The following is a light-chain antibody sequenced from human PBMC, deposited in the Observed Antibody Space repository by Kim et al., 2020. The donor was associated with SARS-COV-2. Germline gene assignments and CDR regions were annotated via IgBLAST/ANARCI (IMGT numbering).Light chain of an antibody. CDR1: SSNIGNNY. J-gene: IGLJ2*01. CDR3: GTWDSSLSAVV. Sequence: KVTNSCSGSSSNIGNNYVSWYQQLPGTAPKLLMYDNNKRPSGIPDRFSGSKSGTSATLGITGLQTGDEADYYCGTWDSSLSAVVFGGGTQLTVL. CDR2: DNN. V-gene: IGLV1-51*01.